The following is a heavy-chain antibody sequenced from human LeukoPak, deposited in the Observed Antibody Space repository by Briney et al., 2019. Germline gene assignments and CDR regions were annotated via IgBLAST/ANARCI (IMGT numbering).Heavy chain of an antibody. CDR3: AREDHTDSYAPGFDY. D-gene: IGHD3-16*01. CDR1: GDSVSSNSAA. CDR2: TYYRSKWYH. J-gene: IGHJ4*02. Sequence: SQTLSLTCAISGDSVSSNSAAWNWIRQSPSRGLEWLGRTYYRSKWYHDYAVSVDSRITVNPDTSKNQFSLQLNSVTPEDTAVYYCAREDHTDSYAPGFDYWGQGTLVTVSS. V-gene: IGHV6-1*01.